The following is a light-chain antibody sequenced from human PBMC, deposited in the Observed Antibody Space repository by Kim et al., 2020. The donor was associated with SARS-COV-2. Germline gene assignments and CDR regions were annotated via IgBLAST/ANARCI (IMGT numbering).Light chain of an antibody. Sequence: QSITISCTGTSSDVGSYNLVSCYQQHPGKAPKLMIYEVSKRPSGVSNRFSGSKSGNTASLTISGLQAEDEADYYCCSYAGSSTFYVFGTGTKVTVL. CDR3: CSYAGSSTFYV. J-gene: IGLJ1*01. V-gene: IGLV2-23*02. CDR1: SSDVGSYNL. CDR2: EVS.